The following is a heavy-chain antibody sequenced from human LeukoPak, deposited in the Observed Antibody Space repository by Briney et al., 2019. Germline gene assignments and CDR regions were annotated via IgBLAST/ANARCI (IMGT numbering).Heavy chain of an antibody. CDR3: ARDRPGLVGSRHHFDY. J-gene: IGHJ4*02. Sequence: SVKVSCKASGGTFSSYAISWVRQAPGQGLEWMGGIIPIFGTANYAQKFQGRVTITTDESTSTAYMELSSLRSEDTAVYYCARDRPGLVGSRHHFDYWGQGTPVTVSS. D-gene: IGHD1-26*01. CDR2: IIPIFGTA. V-gene: IGHV1-69*05. CDR1: GGTFSSYA.